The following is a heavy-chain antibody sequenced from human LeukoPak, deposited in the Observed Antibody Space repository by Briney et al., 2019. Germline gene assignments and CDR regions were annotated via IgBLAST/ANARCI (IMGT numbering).Heavy chain of an antibody. J-gene: IGHJ4*02. CDR1: GFTFSSYA. CDR3: ATPLDYYDTSGYHQGGD. Sequence: GGSLRLSCAASGFTFSSYAMTWVRQAPGKGLEWVANIKQDGSKKNYVDSVKGRFTISRDNAKNSLYLQMNSLRAEDTAVYYCATPLDYYDTSGYHQGGDWGQGTLVTVSS. CDR2: IKQDGSKK. V-gene: IGHV3-7*03. D-gene: IGHD3-22*01.